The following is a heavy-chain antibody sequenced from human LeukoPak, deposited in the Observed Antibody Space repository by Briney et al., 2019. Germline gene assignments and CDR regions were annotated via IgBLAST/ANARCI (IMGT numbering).Heavy chain of an antibody. V-gene: IGHV3-43*01. D-gene: IGHD3-10*01. CDR1: GFTFDDYT. J-gene: IGHJ6*03. CDR2: ISWDGGST. Sequence: PGGSLRLSCAASGFTFDDYTMHWVRQAPGKGLEWVSLISWDGGSTYSADSVKGRFTISRDNSKNTLYLQMNSLRAEDTAVYYCAKDGGYFTMVRGPSFYYYMDVWGKGTTVTVSS. CDR3: AKDGGYFTMVRGPSFYYYMDV.